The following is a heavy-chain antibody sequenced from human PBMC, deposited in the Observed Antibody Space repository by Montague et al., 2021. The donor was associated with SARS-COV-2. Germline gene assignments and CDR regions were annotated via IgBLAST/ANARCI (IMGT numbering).Heavy chain of an antibody. CDR1: GDSTTSGYFY. J-gene: IGHJ4*02. D-gene: IGHD5-12*01. Sequence: SETLSLTCTVSGDSTTSGYFYWGWIRQPPGKGLEWVGTIHYSGITYYNPSLKSRVTISVDASKNQFSLKLSSVTAADTAVYYCARHERQWLRLYPYYFDYWGQGTLVTVSS. CDR3: ARHERQWLRLYPYYFDY. V-gene: IGHV4-39*01. CDR2: IHYSGIT.